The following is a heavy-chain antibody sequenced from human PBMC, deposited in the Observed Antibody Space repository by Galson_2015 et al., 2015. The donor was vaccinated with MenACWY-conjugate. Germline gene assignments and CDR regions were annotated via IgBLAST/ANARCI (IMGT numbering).Heavy chain of an antibody. CDR3: RRRRIADFRDAFDG. CDR1: GYIFSTYW. CDR2: IYPGDTYI. Sequence: QSGAEVKKPGESLTISCLGSGYIFSTYWIAWVRQMPGKGLEWMGMIYPGDTYIRNNPSFEGQVTMSVDKSISTAYLRWSSLKASDAARDCCRRRRIADFRDAFDGWGQGTRVSVSS. V-gene: IGHV5-51*01. J-gene: IGHJ3*01. D-gene: IGHD2-21*01.